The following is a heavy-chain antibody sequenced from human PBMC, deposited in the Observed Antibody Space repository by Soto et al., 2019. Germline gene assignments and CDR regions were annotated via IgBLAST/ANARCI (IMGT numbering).Heavy chain of an antibody. V-gene: IGHV3-30-3*01. D-gene: IGHD3-10*01. CDR3: ARDEMDYYGSGSYSSFDP. CDR1: GFTFSSYA. Sequence: QVQLVESGGGVVQPGRSLRLSCAASGFTFSSYAMHWVRQAPGKGLEWVAVISYDGSNKYYADSVKGRFTISRDNSKNKLYLQMNSLRAEDTAVYYCARDEMDYYGSGSYSSFDPWGQGTLVTVSS. CDR2: ISYDGSNK. J-gene: IGHJ5*02.